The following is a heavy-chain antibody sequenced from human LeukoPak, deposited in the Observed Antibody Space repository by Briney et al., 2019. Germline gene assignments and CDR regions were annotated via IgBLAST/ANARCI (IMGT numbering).Heavy chain of an antibody. D-gene: IGHD2-15*01. Sequence: GGSLRLSCAASGFTFSSYSMNWVRQAPGKGLEWVSYISSSSSTIYYADSVKGRFTISRDNAKNSLYLQMNSLRDEDTAVYYCARASGGYCSGGSCPFDYWGQGTLVTVSS. V-gene: IGHV3-48*02. J-gene: IGHJ4*02. CDR1: GFTFSSYS. CDR2: ISSSSSTI. CDR3: ARASGGYCSGGSCPFDY.